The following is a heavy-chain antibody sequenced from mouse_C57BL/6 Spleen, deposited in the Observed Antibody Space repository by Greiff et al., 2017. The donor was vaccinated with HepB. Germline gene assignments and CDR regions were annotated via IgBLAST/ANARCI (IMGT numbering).Heavy chain of an antibody. CDR3: ARVPLIISYYFDY. J-gene: IGHJ2*01. CDR2: INYDGSST. CDR1: GFTFSDYY. V-gene: IGHV5-16*01. Sequence: EVRLVESEGGLVQPGSSMKLSCTASGFTFSDYYMAWVRQVPEKGLEWVANINYDGSSTYYLDSLKSRFIISRDNAKNILYLQMSSLKSEDTAKYYCARVPLIISYYFDYWGQGTTLTVSS.